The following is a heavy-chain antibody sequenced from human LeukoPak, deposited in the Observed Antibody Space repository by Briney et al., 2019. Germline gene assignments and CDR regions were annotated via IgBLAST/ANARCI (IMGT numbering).Heavy chain of an antibody. J-gene: IGHJ6*02. V-gene: IGHV3-74*01. CDR3: ARGAYYDILTGYGYYGMDV. CDR1: GFTFSSYW. CDR2: INSDGSST. D-gene: IGHD3-9*01. Sequence: GGSLRLSCVASGFTFSSYWMHWVRQAPGKGLVWVSRINSDGSSTSYADSVKGRFTISRDNAKNTLYLQMNSLRAEDTAVYYCARGAYYDILTGYGYYGMDVWGQGTTVTVSS.